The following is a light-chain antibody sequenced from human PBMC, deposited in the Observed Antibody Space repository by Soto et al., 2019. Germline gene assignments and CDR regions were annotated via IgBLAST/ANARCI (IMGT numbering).Light chain of an antibody. J-gene: IGLJ1*01. CDR3: ATWDDSLSGYV. Sequence: QSVLTQPPSASGTPGQRVAISCSGSSSNIGSNTVNWYQQLPGTAPKLLMYSNSQRPSGVPDRFSGSKSGTSASLAISGLLSEDEADYYCATWDDSLSGYVFGTGTKLTVL. CDR2: SNS. CDR1: SSNIGSNT. V-gene: IGLV1-44*01.